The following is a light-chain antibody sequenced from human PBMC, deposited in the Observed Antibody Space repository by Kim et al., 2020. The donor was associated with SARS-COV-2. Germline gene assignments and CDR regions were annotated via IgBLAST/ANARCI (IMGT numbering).Light chain of an antibody. J-gene: IGKJ2*01. Sequence: SASAGARVTITCRASQTISIYLNWYQQKPGKAPNLLIFAASGLQTGVPARFSGSGSGTDFTLTISSLQAEDFAIYHCQQSFSSPYTFGQGTKLGI. V-gene: IGKV1-39*01. CDR1: QTISIY. CDR3: QQSFSSPYT. CDR2: AAS.